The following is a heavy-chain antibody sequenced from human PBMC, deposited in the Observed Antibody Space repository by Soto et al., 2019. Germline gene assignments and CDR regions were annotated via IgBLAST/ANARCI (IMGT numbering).Heavy chain of an antibody. Sequence: SETLSLTCTVSGSSINSSGYYWGWIRQPPGKGLEWIGSMFYGVSTYYNPSLKSRVTVSVDTSKNQFSLNLRSVTAADTAVYYCARLPSRHLVDYWGQGTLVNASS. CDR2: MFYGVST. J-gene: IGHJ4*02. D-gene: IGHD3-3*02. CDR1: GSSINSSGYY. CDR3: ARLPSRHLVDY. V-gene: IGHV4-39*01.